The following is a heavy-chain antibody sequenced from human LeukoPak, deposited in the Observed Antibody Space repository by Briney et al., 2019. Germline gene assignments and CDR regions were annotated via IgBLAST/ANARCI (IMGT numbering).Heavy chain of an antibody. CDR1: GFTFSSYG. Sequence: GSLRLSCAASGFTFSSYGMHWVRQAPGKGLEWVAVISYDGSNKYYADSVKGRFTISRDNSKNTLYLQMNSLRAEDTAVYYCAKDADSGSYYTYFDYWGQGTLVTVSS. D-gene: IGHD3-10*01. CDR3: AKDADSGSYYTYFDY. V-gene: IGHV3-30*18. J-gene: IGHJ4*02. CDR2: ISYDGSNK.